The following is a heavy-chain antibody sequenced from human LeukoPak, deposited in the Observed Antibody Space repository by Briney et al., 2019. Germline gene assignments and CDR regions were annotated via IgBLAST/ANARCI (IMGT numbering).Heavy chain of an antibody. Sequence: GGSLRLSCAASGFTFSSYAMSWVRQAPGKGLEWVSAISGSGGSTYYADSEKGRFTISRDNSKNTLYLQMNSLRAEDTAVYYCAKSYYGSGRGTYFDYWGQGTLVTVSS. D-gene: IGHD3-10*01. CDR1: GFTFSSYA. J-gene: IGHJ4*02. CDR3: AKSYYGSGRGTYFDY. V-gene: IGHV3-23*01. CDR2: ISGSGGST.